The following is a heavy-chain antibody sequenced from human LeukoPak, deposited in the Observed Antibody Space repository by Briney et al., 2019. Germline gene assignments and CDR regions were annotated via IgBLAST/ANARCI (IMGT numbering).Heavy chain of an antibody. J-gene: IGHJ4*02. D-gene: IGHD6-19*01. CDR3: AKNRDSSDYPRDFDY. CDR1: RFTFSSYG. Sequence: PGGSLRLSCAASRFTFSSYGMHWVRQTPGKGLEWVAFIRHDGSYQQYADSVKGRFTVSRDNSKDTVYLQMNSLRTEDTAFYYCAKNRDSSDYPRDFDYWGQGTLVTVSS. CDR2: IRHDGSYQ. V-gene: IGHV3-30*02.